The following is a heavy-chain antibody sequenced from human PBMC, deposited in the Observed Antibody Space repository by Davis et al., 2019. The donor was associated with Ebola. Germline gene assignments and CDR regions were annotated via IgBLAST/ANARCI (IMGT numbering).Heavy chain of an antibody. Sequence: GESLKISCAASGFTFSGSAMHWVRQASGKGLEWVGRIRSKANSYATAYAASVKGRFTISRDDSKNTAYLQMNSLKTEDTAEYYCTSTLGALDYWGQGTLVTVSS. D-gene: IGHD1-26*01. J-gene: IGHJ4*02. CDR1: GFTFSGSA. V-gene: IGHV3-73*01. CDR3: TSTLGALDY. CDR2: IRSKANSYAT.